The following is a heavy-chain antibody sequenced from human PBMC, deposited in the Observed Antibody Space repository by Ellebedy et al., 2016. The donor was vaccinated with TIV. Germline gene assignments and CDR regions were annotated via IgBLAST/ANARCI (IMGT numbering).Heavy chain of an antibody. D-gene: IGHD4-17*01. Sequence: GGSLRLSCGSSGFSFRSDWMTWVRQAPGKGLEWVANINQGGSERHYVDSVKGRLTISRDNAKNSLYLEMNSLRAEDTAVYYCATDGSYGDYLSPAHAFEIWGQGTVVAVSS. V-gene: IGHV3-7*01. CDR1: GFSFRSDW. J-gene: IGHJ3*02. CDR2: INQGGSER. CDR3: ATDGSYGDYLSPAHAFEI.